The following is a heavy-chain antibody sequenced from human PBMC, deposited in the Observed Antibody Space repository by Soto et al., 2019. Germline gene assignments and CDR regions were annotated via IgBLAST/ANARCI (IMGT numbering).Heavy chain of an antibody. V-gene: IGHV3-23*01. CDR1: GFTFSTYA. J-gene: IGHJ4*02. CDR2: ISGGGGGT. CDR3: AKDLEGLLFPDD. Sequence: EVQLLESGGGLVQPGGSLRLSCAASGFTFSTYAMTWVRQAPGKGLEWVSAISGGGGGTYYTDSVKGRFTISRDNSKNTLYLQMNSLRAEDTAVYYCAKDLEGLLFPDDWGPGTLVTVSS. D-gene: IGHD3-10*02.